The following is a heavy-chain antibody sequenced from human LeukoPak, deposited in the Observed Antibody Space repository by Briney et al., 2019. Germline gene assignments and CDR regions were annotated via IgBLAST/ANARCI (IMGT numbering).Heavy chain of an antibody. V-gene: IGHV1-46*03. CDR2: INPSGGST. CDR1: GYTFTSYY. Sequence: ASVKVSCKASGYTFTSYYMHWVRQAPGQGLERMGIINPSGGSTSYAQKFQGRVTMTRDTSTSTVYMELSSLRSEDTAVYYCARDPGYCGGGSCYGYSDYWGQGTLVTVSS. CDR3: ARDPGYCGGGSCYGYSDY. J-gene: IGHJ4*02. D-gene: IGHD2-15*01.